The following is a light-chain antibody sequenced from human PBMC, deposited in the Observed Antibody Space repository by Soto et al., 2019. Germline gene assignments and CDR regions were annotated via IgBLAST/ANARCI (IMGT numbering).Light chain of an antibody. CDR2: EVS. CDR1: DSDVGGYNY. Sequence: QSVLTQPASVSGSPGQSITISCTGTDSDVGGYNYVSWYQQHPGKAPKLMIYEVSNRPSGVSTRFSGSKSGNTASLTISGLQAEDEADYYCSSYTTSSTPYVFGTRTKVTV. CDR3: SSYTTSSTPYV. V-gene: IGLV2-14*01. J-gene: IGLJ1*01.